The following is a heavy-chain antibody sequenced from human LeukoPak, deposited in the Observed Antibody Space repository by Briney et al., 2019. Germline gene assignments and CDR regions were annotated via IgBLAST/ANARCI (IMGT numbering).Heavy chain of an antibody. D-gene: IGHD3-22*01. Sequence: QPGRSLRLSCVGFGYTFDEYAMHWVRQVPRKGLEWVAHISWDSGSLGYVDSVKGRFTVSRDNAKKSLYLQMNSLRPDDTAWYYCAKGCDSSGSDAFDIWGLGTKVTVSS. CDR1: GYTFDEYA. CDR3: AKGCDSSGSDAFDI. J-gene: IGHJ3*02. CDR2: ISWDSGSL. V-gene: IGHV3-9*01.